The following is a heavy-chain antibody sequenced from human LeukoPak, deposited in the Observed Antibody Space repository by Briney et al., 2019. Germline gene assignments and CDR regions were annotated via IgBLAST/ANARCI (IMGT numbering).Heavy chain of an antibody. D-gene: IGHD1-26*01. Sequence: SQTLSLTCAISGDSVSSNSAAWNWIRQSPSRGLEWLGRTYYRSKWYNDYAVSVKSRITINPDTSKNQFSLQLSSVTAADTAVYYCARGAPDAGGSHFMGPGAFDIWGQGTMVTVSS. CDR1: GDSVSSNSAA. V-gene: IGHV6-1*01. CDR2: TYYRSKWYN. J-gene: IGHJ3*02. CDR3: ARGAPDAGGSHFMGPGAFDI.